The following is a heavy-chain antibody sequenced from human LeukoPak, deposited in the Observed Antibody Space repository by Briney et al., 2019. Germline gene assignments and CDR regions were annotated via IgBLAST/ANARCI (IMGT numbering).Heavy chain of an antibody. D-gene: IGHD3-22*01. Sequence: GGSLRLSCAASGFTFSSYAMSWVRHAPGKGLEWGSCISGCGDSTYYPDSVKGRFTISRHNSKNPLYLQMNSPRAEDTAVYYCARTGYYSSGYAHYWGQGTLVTVSS. CDR3: ARTGYYSSGYAHY. J-gene: IGHJ4*02. V-gene: IGHV3-23*01. CDR1: GFTFSSYA. CDR2: ISGCGDST.